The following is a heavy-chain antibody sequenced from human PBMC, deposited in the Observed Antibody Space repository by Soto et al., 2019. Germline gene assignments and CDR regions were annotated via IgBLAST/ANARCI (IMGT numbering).Heavy chain of an antibody. CDR2: IYYSGST. CDR1: GGSISSSSYY. CDR3: ARHPTVPGHMDYGDYGVDY. V-gene: IGHV4-39*01. D-gene: IGHD4-17*01. J-gene: IGHJ4*02. Sequence: SETLSLTCTVSGGSISSSSYYWGWIRQPPGKGLEWIGSIYYSGSTYYNPSLKSRVTISVDTSKNQFSLKLSSVTAVDTAVYYCARHPTVPGHMDYGDYGVDYWGQGTLVTVSS.